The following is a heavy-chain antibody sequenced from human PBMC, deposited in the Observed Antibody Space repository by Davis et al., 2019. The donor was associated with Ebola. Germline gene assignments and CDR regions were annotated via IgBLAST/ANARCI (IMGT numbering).Heavy chain of an antibody. V-gene: IGHV4-39*01. CDR3: ARHGSSGWSNINWFAP. Sequence: MPSETLSLTCTVSGGSIRSSSYYWGWLRQTPGKGLEWIGSIYDSGITYYHPSLKTRVTISVATAKNQFSLKLYSVTAADTAVYYWARHGSSGWSNINWFAPWGHGTLVTVSS. J-gene: IGHJ5*02. CDR1: GGSIRSSSYY. CDR2: IYDSGIT. D-gene: IGHD6-19*01.